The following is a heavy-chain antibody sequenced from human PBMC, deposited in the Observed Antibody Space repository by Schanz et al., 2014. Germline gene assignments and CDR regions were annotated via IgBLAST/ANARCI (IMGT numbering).Heavy chain of an antibody. CDR3: ARKMKLGVYGGKGHDSLDI. J-gene: IGHJ3*02. CDR2: INSVGSNT. V-gene: IGHV3-74*02. D-gene: IGHD4-17*01. Sequence: EVQLLESGGGLVQPGGSLRLSCAASGFTFSRYAMSWVRQAPGKGLVWVARINSVGSNTDYADSVTGRFTISRDNAKNTLYLQMNTLRAEDTAVYYCARKMKLGVYGGKGHDSLDIWGQGTMVTVSS. CDR1: GFTFSRYA.